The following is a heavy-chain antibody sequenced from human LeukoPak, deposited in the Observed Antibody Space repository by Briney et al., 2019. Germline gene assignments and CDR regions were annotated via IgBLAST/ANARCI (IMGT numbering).Heavy chain of an antibody. CDR2: TWYDGSNK. CDR3: AKEYYYGSGSYNTKPYFFDY. Sequence: PGGSLRLSCAASGFSFSSYGMHWVRQAPGKGLEWVAVTWYDGSNKYYADSVKGRFTISRDNSKNTLYLQMNILRAEDTAVYYCAKEYYYGSGSYNTKPYFFDYWGQGTLVTVSS. D-gene: IGHD3-10*01. V-gene: IGHV3-33*06. J-gene: IGHJ4*02. CDR1: GFSFSSYG.